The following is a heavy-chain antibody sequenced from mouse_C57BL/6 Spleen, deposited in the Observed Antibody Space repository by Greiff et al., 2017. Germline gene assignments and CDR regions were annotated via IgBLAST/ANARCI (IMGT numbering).Heavy chain of an antibody. CDR2: INPYNGGT. CDR3: ARGAPDWYFDV. J-gene: IGHJ1*03. Sequence: EVQLQQSGPVLVKPGASVKMSCKASGYTFTDYYMNWVKQSHGKSLEWIGVINPYNGGTRYNQKFKGKATLTVDKSSSTAYMELNSLTSEDSAVYYGARGAPDWYFDVWGTGTTVTVSS. CDR1: GYTFTDYY. V-gene: IGHV1-19*01.